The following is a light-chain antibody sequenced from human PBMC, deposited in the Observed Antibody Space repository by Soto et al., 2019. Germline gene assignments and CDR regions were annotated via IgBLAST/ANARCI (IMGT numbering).Light chain of an antibody. J-gene: IGKJ5*01. CDR1: QSIGSW. CDR3: QQYLSYPIT. CDR2: KAS. V-gene: IGKV1-5*03. Sequence: DIQMTQSPSTLSASVGDRVTITCRASQSIGSWLAWYQQKPGKAPKSLIYKASSLESGVPSRFSGSGSGTEFTLTISSLQPDDFATYYCQQYLSYPITFGQGTRLEIK.